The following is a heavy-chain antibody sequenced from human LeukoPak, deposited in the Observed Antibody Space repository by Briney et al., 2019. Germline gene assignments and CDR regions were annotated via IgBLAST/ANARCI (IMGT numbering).Heavy chain of an antibody. CDR1: GGSFSGYY. J-gene: IGHJ4*02. CDR3: ARGVRYYYDSSGLSRYYFDY. Sequence: SETLSLTCAVYGGSFSGYYWSWIRQPPGKGLEWIGEINHSGSTNYNPSLKSRVTISVDTSKNQFSLKLSSVTAADTAVYYCARGVRYYYDSSGLSRYYFDYWGQGTLVTVSS. CDR2: INHSGST. V-gene: IGHV4-34*01. D-gene: IGHD3-22*01.